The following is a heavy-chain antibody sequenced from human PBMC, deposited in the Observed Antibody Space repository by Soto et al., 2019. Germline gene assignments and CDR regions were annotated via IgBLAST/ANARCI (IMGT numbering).Heavy chain of an antibody. J-gene: IGHJ4*02. CDR3: ARQSGAMAYYFDS. Sequence: SETLSLTCTVSGGSVRSSTYYWGWIRQPPGKGLEWIGSIFYSGRPHYNPSLKTRLTVSLDTSKNRFSLKLSSVTAADTATYFCARQSGAMAYYFDSWGQGTQVTVSS. CDR2: IFYSGRP. V-gene: IGHV4-39*01. CDR1: GGSVRSSTYY. D-gene: IGHD4-17*01.